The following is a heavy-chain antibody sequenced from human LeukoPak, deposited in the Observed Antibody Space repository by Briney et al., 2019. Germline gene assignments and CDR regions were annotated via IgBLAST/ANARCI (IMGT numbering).Heavy chain of an antibody. CDR1: GFTFKTYT. CDR3: AREGGYQYYYAMDV. J-gene: IGHJ6*02. Sequence: GGSLRLSCAASGFTFKTYTMHWVRQAPGMRLEWVSSISSSSSYIFYADSVKGRFTISRDNAKNSLYLQMSSLRAEDAAVYHCAREGGYQYYYAMDVWGQGTTVTVSS. D-gene: IGHD3-16*01. V-gene: IGHV3-21*01. CDR2: ISSSSSYI.